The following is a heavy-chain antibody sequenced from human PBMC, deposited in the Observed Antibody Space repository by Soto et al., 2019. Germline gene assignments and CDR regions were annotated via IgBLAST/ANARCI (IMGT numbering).Heavy chain of an antibody. CDR2: ISTYNGNT. J-gene: IGHJ4*02. Sequence: QVQLVQSGAEVKKPGASVKVSCKASGYTFTNYGISWVRQAPGQGLEWVGWISTYNGNTNYAQKLQDRLPLTTDTATRTAYMELRSLRSDDTATYYCARDSVRSGSYSGYWGQGTLVTVSS. CDR1: GYTFTNYG. D-gene: IGHD1-26*01. V-gene: IGHV1-18*01. CDR3: ARDSVRSGSYSGY.